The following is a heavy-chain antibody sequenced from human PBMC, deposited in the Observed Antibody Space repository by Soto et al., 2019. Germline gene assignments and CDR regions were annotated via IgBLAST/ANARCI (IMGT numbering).Heavy chain of an antibody. CDR3: AKDLETEALPNSFDP. J-gene: IGHJ5*02. CDR2: IGGSGGGT. Sequence: VQLLESGGGFVQPGGSLRLSCAASGFTFSSYAMSWVRQAPGKGLEWVSSIGGSGGGTYYADSVKGRFTISRDNSKNTLYLQMNSLRVGDTAVYYCAKDLETEALPNSFDPWGQGTLVTVSS. CDR1: GFTFSSYA. V-gene: IGHV3-23*01. D-gene: IGHD1-1*01.